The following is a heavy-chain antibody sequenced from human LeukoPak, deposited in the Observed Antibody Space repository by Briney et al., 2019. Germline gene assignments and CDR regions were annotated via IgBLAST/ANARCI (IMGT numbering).Heavy chain of an antibody. CDR2: ISYDGGNK. Sequence: GGSLRLSCAASGFTFSSYAMHWVRQAPGKGLEWVAVISYDGGNKYYADSVKGRFTISRDNSKNTLYLQMNSLRAEDTAVYYCARGSGLDAFDIWGQGTMVTVSS. CDR1: GFTFSSYA. CDR3: ARGSGLDAFDI. D-gene: IGHD3-3*01. V-gene: IGHV3-30-3*01. J-gene: IGHJ3*02.